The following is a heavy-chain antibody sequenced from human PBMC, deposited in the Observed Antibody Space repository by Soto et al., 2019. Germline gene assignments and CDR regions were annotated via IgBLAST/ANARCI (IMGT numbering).Heavy chain of an antibody. J-gene: IGHJ4*02. CDR3: VSCGLTDQY. V-gene: IGHV1-69*12. CDR1: GGTFSNSI. Sequence: QVQLVQSGAEVKKPGSSVRVSCKASGGTFSNSIINWVRQAPGQGLEWMGGITPIFGTANYAQKFQDRVTITADDSTTTAYMLLNSLRSEDTAVYYCVSCGLTDQYWGQGTLVTVSS. CDR2: ITPIFGTA. D-gene: IGHD2-21*01.